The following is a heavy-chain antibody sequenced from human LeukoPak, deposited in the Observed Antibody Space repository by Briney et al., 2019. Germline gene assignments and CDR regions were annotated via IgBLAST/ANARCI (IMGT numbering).Heavy chain of an antibody. Sequence: PGGSLRLSCAASGFTLSSYWMHWVRQAPGKGLVWVSRINSDGSSISYADSVKGRFTISRDNAKNTLYLQMNGLRVEDTAVYYCARNPPNQWLVHDAFDIWGQGTMVTVSS. V-gene: IGHV3-74*01. CDR1: GFTLSSYW. J-gene: IGHJ3*02. CDR3: ARNPPNQWLVHDAFDI. D-gene: IGHD6-19*01. CDR2: INSDGSSI.